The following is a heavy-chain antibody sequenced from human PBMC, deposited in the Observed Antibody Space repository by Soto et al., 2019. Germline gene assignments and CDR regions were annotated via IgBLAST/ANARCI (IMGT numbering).Heavy chain of an antibody. D-gene: IGHD3-3*01. Sequence: PAERLALTCAVSGGCMRSGEDYWSWKNQPPGKGLEWIGYIYYSGSTYYNPSLKSRVTISVDTSKNQFSLKLSSVTAADTAVYYCARDIPGVEYFDYWGQGTLVTVSS. CDR2: IYYSGST. J-gene: IGHJ4*02. CDR1: GGCMRSGEDY. V-gene: IGHV4-30-4*01. CDR3: ARDIPGVEYFDY.